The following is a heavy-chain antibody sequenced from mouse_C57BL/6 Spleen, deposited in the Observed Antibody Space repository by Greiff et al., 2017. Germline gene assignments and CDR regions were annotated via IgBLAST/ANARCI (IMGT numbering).Heavy chain of an antibody. CDR3: ARGDCSYWYFDV. Sequence: EVKLMESGPGLVKPSPSLSLSCSVTGYSFTSGYYWNWIRQLPGNKLEWMGYISYDGSNNYNPSLKNRISITRDTSKNQFFLKLTSVTTEDTATYYCARGDCSYWYFDVGGTGTTVTVSS. CDR2: ISYDGSN. V-gene: IGHV3-6*01. J-gene: IGHJ1*03. CDR1: GYSFTSGYY.